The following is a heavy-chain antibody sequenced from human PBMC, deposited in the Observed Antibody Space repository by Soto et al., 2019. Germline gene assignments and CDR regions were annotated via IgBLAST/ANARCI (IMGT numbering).Heavy chain of an antibody. CDR3: ARALGISGFGTYDY. D-gene: IGHD6-19*01. V-gene: IGHV1-46*01. CDR2: INPSGGST. Sequence: ASVRVSYRASGYTCTSYYMHCLRQTPGQGLEWMGIINPSGGSTSYAQKFQGRVTMTRDTSTSTVYMELSSLRSEDTAVYYCARALGISGFGTYDYWGQGTLVTVSS. CDR1: GYTCTSYY. J-gene: IGHJ4*02.